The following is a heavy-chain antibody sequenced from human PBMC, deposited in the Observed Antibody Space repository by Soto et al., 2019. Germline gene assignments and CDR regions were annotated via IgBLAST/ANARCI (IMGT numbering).Heavy chain of an antibody. V-gene: IGHV3-21*01. J-gene: IGHJ6*02. D-gene: IGHD2-21*01. CDR3: AREVIEVTNGMDV. Sequence: GGSLRLSCAASGFPFSSYSMNWVRQAPGKGLEWVSYISSSSSYIYYADSVKGRFTISRDNANNLLYLQMSSLRADDTAVYYCAREVIEVTNGMDVWGQGTTVTVSS. CDR2: ISSSSSYI. CDR1: GFPFSSYS.